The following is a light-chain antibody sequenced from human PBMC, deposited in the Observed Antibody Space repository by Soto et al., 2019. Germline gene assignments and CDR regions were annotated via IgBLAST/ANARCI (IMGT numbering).Light chain of an antibody. CDR2: DVT. J-gene: IGLJ1*01. CDR3: SSYTISSAYV. Sequence: QSVLTQPASVSGSPGQSITISCTGTSSDVGGYNYVSWYQQYLGRAPKLMIYDVTYRPSGVSNRFSGSKSGNTASLTISGLQAEDEADYYCSSYTISSAYVFGTGTKLTVL. V-gene: IGLV2-14*01. CDR1: SSDVGGYNY.